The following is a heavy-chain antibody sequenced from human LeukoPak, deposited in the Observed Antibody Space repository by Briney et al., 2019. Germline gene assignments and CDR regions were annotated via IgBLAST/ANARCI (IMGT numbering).Heavy chain of an antibody. Sequence: PGGSLRLSCAASGFTFSTYSMNWVRQAPGKGLEWVSSITSTSSYIHYADSVKGRFTISRDNAKNSVYLQMNSLRAEDTAVYYCAREEAVAGSFDYWGQGTLVTVSS. CDR1: GFTFSTYS. J-gene: IGHJ4*02. V-gene: IGHV3-21*03. CDR2: ITSTSSYI. CDR3: AREEAVAGSFDY. D-gene: IGHD6-19*01.